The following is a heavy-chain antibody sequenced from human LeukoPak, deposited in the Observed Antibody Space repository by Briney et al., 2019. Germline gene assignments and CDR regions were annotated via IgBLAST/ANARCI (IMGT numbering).Heavy chain of an antibody. CDR2: IYPGDSDT. J-gene: IGHJ3*02. Sequence: GESLKISCKGSGYSFNSYWIGWVRQMPGKGLEWMGIIYPGDSDTRNSPSFQGQVTFSVDKSLSTAYVQWSSLKASDTAMYYCARHECGGSKHAFDIWGQGTMVTVSS. D-gene: IGHD4-23*01. V-gene: IGHV5-51*01. CDR1: GYSFNSYW. CDR3: ARHECGGSKHAFDI.